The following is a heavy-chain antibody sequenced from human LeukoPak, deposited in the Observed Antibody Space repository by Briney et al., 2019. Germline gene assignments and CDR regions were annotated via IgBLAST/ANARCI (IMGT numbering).Heavy chain of an antibody. CDR1: GFTSSSYS. CDR2: ITGSLNSI. D-gene: IGHD3/OR15-3a*01. CDR3: ARTGLGLYSFDY. Sequence: GSLRLSCAASGFTSSSYSMNWVRQAPGKGLEWISYITGSLNSIHYADSVKGRFTISRDNAKNSVYLQMNGPRLEDTAVYYCARTGLGLYSFDYWGQGIQVTISS. J-gene: IGHJ4*02. V-gene: IGHV3-48*01.